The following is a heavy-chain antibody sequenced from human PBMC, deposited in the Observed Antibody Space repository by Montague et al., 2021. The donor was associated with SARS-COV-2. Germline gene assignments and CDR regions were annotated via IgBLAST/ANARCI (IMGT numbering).Heavy chain of an antibody. D-gene: IGHD2-15*01. CDR1: GGSISTYY. V-gene: IGHV4-59*12. CDR2: IYYSGST. Sequence: SETLSLTCSVSGGSISTYYWSWIRQPPGKGLEWIGYIYYSGSTNYNPSLKSRVTISIDTSKNQFSLELSSVTAADMALYYCASHGGYCTGVCCYYVYWGQGTLVTVSS. J-gene: IGHJ4*02. CDR3: ASHGGYCTGVCCYYVY.